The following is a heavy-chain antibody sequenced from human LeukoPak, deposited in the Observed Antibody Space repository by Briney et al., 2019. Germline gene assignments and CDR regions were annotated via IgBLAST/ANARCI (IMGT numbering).Heavy chain of an antibody. CDR2: ISGSGGST. CDR3: XKSIEYNSGWVPKDDYYYYGMDV. V-gene: IGHV3-23*01. D-gene: IGHD6-19*01. J-gene: IGHJ6*02. Sequence: LAGGSLRLSCAASGFTFSSYAMSWVRQAPGKGLEWVSAISGSGGSTYYADSVKGRFTISRDNSKNTLYLQMNSLRAEDTAVYYCXKSIEYNSGWVPKDDYYYYGMDVWGQGTTVTVSS. CDR1: GFTFSSYA.